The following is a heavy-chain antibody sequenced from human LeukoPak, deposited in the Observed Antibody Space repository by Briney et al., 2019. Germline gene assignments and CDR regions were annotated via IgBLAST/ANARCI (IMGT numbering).Heavy chain of an antibody. CDR1: GYTFTSYD. J-gene: IGHJ3*02. CDR3: ARGGSYHPDDAFDI. Sequence: ASVKVSCKASGYTFTSYDINWVRQATGQGLEWMGWMNPNSGNTGYAQKFQGRVTMTRNTSISTAYMELSSLRSEDTAVYYCARGGSYHPDDAFDIWGQGTMVTVSS. CDR2: MNPNSGNT. V-gene: IGHV1-8*01. D-gene: IGHD1-26*01.